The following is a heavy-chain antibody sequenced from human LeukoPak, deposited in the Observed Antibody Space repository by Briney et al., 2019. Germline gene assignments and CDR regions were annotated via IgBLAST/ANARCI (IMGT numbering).Heavy chain of an antibody. CDR2: IYYSGST. Sequence: PSETLSLTCTVSGGSISSSSYYWGWIRQPPGKGLEWIGSIYYSGSTYYNPSLKSRVTISVDTSKNQFSLKLSSVTAADTAVYYCARTANVLRYFDWFPRGGGLYDYWGQGTLVTVSS. J-gene: IGHJ4*02. V-gene: IGHV4-39*01. CDR3: ARTANVLRYFDWFPRGGGLYDY. D-gene: IGHD3-9*01. CDR1: GGSISSSSYY.